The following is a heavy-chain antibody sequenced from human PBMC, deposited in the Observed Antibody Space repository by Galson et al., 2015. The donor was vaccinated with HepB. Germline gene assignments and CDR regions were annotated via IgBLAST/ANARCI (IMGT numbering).Heavy chain of an antibody. J-gene: IGHJ4*02. CDR2: ITSSGAST. Sequence: SLRLSCAASGFTFSSYAMTWVRQAPGKGLEWVSAITSSGASTYYADSVKGRFTISRDNSKSTLYLQMSSLRAEDAAVYYCAKDLIPHYQGYSQEGFHCLRGQGTLVTVPS. D-gene: IGHD2-15*01. CDR1: GFTFSSYA. V-gene: IGHV3-23*01. CDR3: AKDLIPHYQGYSQEGFHCL.